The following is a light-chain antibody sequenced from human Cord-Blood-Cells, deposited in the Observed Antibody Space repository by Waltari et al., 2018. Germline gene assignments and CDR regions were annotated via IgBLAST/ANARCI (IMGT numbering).Light chain of an antibody. CDR3: QQYGSSPT. Sequence: EIVLTQSPATLSLSPGERATLSCGASRSVSTSYLAGYQQKPGLAPRLLIYDASSRATGIPDRFSGSGSGTDFTLTISRLEPEDFAVYYWQQYGSSPTFGGGTKVEIK. J-gene: IGKJ4*01. CDR2: DAS. CDR1: RSVSTSY. V-gene: IGKV3D-20*01.